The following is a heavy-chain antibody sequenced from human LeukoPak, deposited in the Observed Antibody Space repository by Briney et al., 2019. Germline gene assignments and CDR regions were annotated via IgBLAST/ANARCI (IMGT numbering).Heavy chain of an antibody. V-gene: IGHV4-34*01. CDR3: ARVSSSSWYPYYFDY. Sequence: SETLSLTCTVSGGSISSYYWSWIRQPPGKGLEWIGEINHSGSTNYNPSLKSRVTISVDTSKNQFSLKLSSVTAADTAVYYCARVSSSSWYPYYFDYWGQGTLVTVSS. CDR2: INHSGST. J-gene: IGHJ4*02. CDR1: GGSISSYY. D-gene: IGHD6-13*01.